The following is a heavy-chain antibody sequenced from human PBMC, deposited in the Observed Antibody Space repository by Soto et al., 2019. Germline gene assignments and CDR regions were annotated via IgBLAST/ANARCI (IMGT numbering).Heavy chain of an antibody. CDR3: ARAASGYSYGYGNY. CDR1: GFTFSRFA. Sequence: PVGSLRLSCAASGFTFSRFAMNWVRQAPGKGLEWVSSISGGSSYINYADSVQGRFTISRDNAENSLYLQINSLRAEDTAVYFCARAASGYSYGYGNYWGQGILVTVSS. CDR2: ISGGSSYI. D-gene: IGHD5-18*01. V-gene: IGHV3-21*01. J-gene: IGHJ4*02.